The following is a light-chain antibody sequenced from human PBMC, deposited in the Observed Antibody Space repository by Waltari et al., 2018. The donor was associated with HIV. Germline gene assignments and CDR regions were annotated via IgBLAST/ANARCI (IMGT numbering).Light chain of an antibody. J-gene: IGLJ3*02. CDR1: GLSKQY. CDR2: KDS. CDR3: QSADASDTFLWV. V-gene: IGLV3-25*02. Sequence: SYELTQTPSVSVSPGQTARITCSGDGLSKQYTYWYQQRPGQAPVLVIYKDSERPSGIPERYSGSSSGTTVTLTISGVQAEEEADYYCQSADASDTFLWVFGGGTKVTVL.